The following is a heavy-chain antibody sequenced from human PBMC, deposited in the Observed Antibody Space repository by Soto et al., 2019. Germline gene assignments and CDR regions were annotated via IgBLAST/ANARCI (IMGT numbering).Heavy chain of an antibody. Sequence: XESLRLSCAACGFSFSSYSMSWVRQAPGKGLEWVSAISGSVGSTYYADSVKGRFTISRDNSKNTLYLQMNSLRAEDTAVYYCAKDREYGDYPFDPWGQGTLVTVSS. V-gene: IGHV3-23*01. CDR1: GFSFSSYS. J-gene: IGHJ5*02. D-gene: IGHD4-17*01. CDR2: ISGSVGST. CDR3: AKDREYGDYPFDP.